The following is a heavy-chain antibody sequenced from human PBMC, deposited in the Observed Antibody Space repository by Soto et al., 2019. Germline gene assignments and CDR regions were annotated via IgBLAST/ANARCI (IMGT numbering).Heavy chain of an antibody. V-gene: IGHV4-4*02. CDR2: IYHSGST. J-gene: IGHJ5*02. CDR3: ARVPWVAGTTGWFDL. CDR1: GGSIGSSDW. D-gene: IGHD6-19*01. Sequence: SETLSLTCAVSGGSIGSSDWWSWVRQPPGKGLEWIGEIYHSGSTNYNPSLKSRVTISVDKSKNQFSLKMNSVTAADTAVYYCARVPWVAGTTGWFDLWGQRTLVTVSS.